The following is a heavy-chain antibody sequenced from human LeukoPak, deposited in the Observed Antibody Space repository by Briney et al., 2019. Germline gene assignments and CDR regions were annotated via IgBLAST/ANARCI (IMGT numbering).Heavy chain of an antibody. D-gene: IGHD6-19*01. CDR1: GFTFSSYG. CDR2: ISYDGSNK. J-gene: IGHJ6*02. Sequence: GRSLRLSCAASGFTFSSYGMHWVRQAPGKGLEWVAVISYDGSNKYYADSVKGRFTISRDNSKNTLYLQMNSLRAEDTAVYYCAKDSDGPPFVGQWLVDYYYYGMDVWGQGTTVTVSS. CDR3: AKDSDGPPFVGQWLVDYYYYGMDV. V-gene: IGHV3-30*18.